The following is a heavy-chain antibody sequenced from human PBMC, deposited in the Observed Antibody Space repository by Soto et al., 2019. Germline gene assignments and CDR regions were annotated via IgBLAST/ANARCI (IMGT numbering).Heavy chain of an antibody. V-gene: IGHV3-48*02. CDR1: GFTFSSYI. J-gene: IGHJ6*02. D-gene: IGHD2-8*01. CDR2: VSSSSSTI. Sequence: LRLSCAASGFTFSSYIMNWVRQAPVKGLEWVSYVSSSSSTIYYADSVKGRFTISRDNAKNSLYLQMNSLRDEDTAVYYCARDLRYCSNGVCHYYYYGMDVWGQGTTVTAP. CDR3: ARDLRYCSNGVCHYYYYGMDV.